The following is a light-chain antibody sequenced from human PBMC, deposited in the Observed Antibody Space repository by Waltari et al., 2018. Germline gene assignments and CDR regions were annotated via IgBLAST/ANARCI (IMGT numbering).Light chain of an antibody. CDR2: EGT. J-gene: IGLJ2*01. CDR1: SSDVGSYNL. V-gene: IGLV2-23*01. CDR3: CSYASGSTII. Sequence: QSALTQPASVSGSPGQSITISCTGTSSDVGSYNLVSWFQRHPGKAPELLIYEGTKRAAGVSNRFSRSKSGKTASLTISGLQAEDEADYYCCSYASGSTIIFGGGTKLTVL.